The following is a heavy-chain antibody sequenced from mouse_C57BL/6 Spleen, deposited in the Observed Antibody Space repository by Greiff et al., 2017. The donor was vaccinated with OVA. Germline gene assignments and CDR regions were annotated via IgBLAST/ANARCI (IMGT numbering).Heavy chain of an antibody. CDR2: IYPSDSET. D-gene: IGHD1-1*01. V-gene: IGHV1-61*01. J-gene: IGHJ4*01. CDR1: GYTFTSYW. CDR3: ARREVITTVGAMDY. Sequence: QVQLQQPGAELVRPGSSVKLSCKASGYTFTSYWMDWVKQRPGQGLAWIGNIYPSDSETHYNQKFKDKATLTVDKSSSTAYMQLSSLSSEDSAVYYCARREVITTVGAMDYWGQGTSVTVSS.